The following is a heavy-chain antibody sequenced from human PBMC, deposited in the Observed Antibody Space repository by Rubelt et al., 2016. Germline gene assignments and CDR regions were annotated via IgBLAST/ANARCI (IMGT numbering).Heavy chain of an antibody. CDR1: GFTFSSYA. J-gene: IGHJ4*02. CDR2: ISGSGGST. Sequence: RLSCAASGFTFSSYAMSWVRQAPGMGLEWVSAISGSGGSTYYADSVKGRFTISRDNSKNTLYLQMNSLRAEDTAVYYCAKVPIRTVTSTFDYWGQGTLVTVSS. CDR3: AKVPIRTVTSTFDY. D-gene: IGHD4-17*01. V-gene: IGHV3-23*01.